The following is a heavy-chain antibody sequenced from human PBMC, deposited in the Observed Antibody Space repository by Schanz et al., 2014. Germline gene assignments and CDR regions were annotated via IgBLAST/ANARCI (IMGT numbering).Heavy chain of an antibody. Sequence: EVQLVESGGGLVQPGGSLRLSCTASGFTFSSYSMNWVRQAPGKGLEWVSYVSSSSSYTHYADSVKGRFTISRDNSKNTLYLQMKSLRAEDTAVYYCVRDSFFAFDYWGQGTLVTVSS. V-gene: IGHV3-48*01. CDR2: VSSSSSYT. J-gene: IGHJ4*02. CDR1: GFTFSSYS. CDR3: VRDSFFAFDY. D-gene: IGHD3-3*01.